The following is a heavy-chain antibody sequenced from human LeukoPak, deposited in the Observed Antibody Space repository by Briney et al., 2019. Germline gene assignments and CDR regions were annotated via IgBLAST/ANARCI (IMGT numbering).Heavy chain of an antibody. CDR1: GGSISTSNYY. J-gene: IGHJ4*02. Sequence: SETLSLTCTVSGGSISTSNYYWGWIRQPPGKGLEWIGNIFYSGSTYYNPSLKSRVTISVDTSKNQFSLKLSSVTAADTAVYYCASNGNTYYDFWSGYYFSHNYWGQGTLVTVSS. CDR3: ASNGNTYYDFWSGYYFSHNY. V-gene: IGHV4-39*07. D-gene: IGHD3-3*01. CDR2: IFYSGST.